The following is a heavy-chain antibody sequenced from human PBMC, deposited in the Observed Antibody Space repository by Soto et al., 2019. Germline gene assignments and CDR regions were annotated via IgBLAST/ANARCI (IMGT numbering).Heavy chain of an antibody. CDR3: ARHVPPAGYYYGLDV. CDR1: GGTFSSYA. D-gene: IGHD2-2*01. V-gene: IGHV1-69*12. Sequence: QVQLVQSGAEVKKPGSSVKVSCKASGGTFSSYAISWVRQAPGQGLEWMGGIIPVFGTANYAQKFQGRVTIAADEPTSTGYMELSSLRSEDTAVYYCARHVPPAGYYYGLDVWGQGTTVTVSS. CDR2: IIPVFGTA. J-gene: IGHJ6*02.